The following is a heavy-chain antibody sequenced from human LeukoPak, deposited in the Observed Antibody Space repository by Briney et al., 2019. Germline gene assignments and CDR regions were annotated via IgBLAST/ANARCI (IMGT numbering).Heavy chain of an antibody. J-gene: IGHJ4*02. CDR2: IKTDGSQK. CDR3: VRGLLEWLRLETYYFDY. D-gene: IGHD3-3*01. CDR1: EFSVGSNY. Sequence: GGSLRLSCAASEFSVGSNYMTWVRQAPGKGLEWVATIKTDGSQKYYVDSVKGRFSISRDNANNSLYLQMNSLRADDTATYYCVRGLLEWLRLETYYFDYWGQGTLVTVSS. V-gene: IGHV3-7*01.